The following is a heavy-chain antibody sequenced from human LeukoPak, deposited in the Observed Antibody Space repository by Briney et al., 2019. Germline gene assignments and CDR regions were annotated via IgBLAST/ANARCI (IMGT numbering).Heavy chain of an antibody. Sequence: PGGSLRLSCAASGFTFNSYSMNWVRQAPGKGLEWVSSISGSNSYIYYADSMKGRFTISRDNAKNSLYLQMNSLRAEDTAVYYCARGGGAFDIWGQGTMVTVSS. J-gene: IGHJ3*02. D-gene: IGHD2-15*01. V-gene: IGHV3-21*01. CDR1: GFTFNSYS. CDR2: ISGSNSYI. CDR3: ARGGGAFDI.